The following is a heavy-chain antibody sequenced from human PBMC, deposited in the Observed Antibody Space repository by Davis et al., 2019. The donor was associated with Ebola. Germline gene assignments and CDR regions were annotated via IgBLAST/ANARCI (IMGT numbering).Heavy chain of an antibody. V-gene: IGHV3-33*01. CDR3: ARDRPLDFFFGDYYGMDV. CDR1: GFTFSDYD. D-gene: IGHD3-16*01. J-gene: IGHJ6*02. CDR2: IWYDGSNK. Sequence: GGSLRLSCAASGFTLSGFTFSDYDMNWVRQAPGKGLEWVAVIWYDGSNKYYADSVKGRFTISRDNAKNSLFLQMNSLRAEETAVYYCARDRPLDFFFGDYYGMDVWGQGTTVTVSS.